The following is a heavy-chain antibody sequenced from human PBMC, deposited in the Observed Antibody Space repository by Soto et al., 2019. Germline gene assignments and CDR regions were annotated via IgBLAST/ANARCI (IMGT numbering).Heavy chain of an antibody. CDR3: ARQMIAAAGTGGNY. D-gene: IGHD6-13*01. Sequence: TGESLKISCKGSGYSFTSYWISWVRQMPGKGLEGMGRIDPGDSYTNYSPSFQGHVTISADKSISTAYLQWSSLKASDTAMYYCARQMIAAAGTGGNYWGQGTLVTVSS. CDR2: IDPGDSYT. V-gene: IGHV5-10-1*01. CDR1: GYSFTSYW. J-gene: IGHJ4*02.